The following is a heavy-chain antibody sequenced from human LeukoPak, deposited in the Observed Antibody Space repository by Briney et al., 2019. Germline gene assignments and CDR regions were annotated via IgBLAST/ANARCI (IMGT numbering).Heavy chain of an antibody. CDR2: INAGNGNT. CDR3: ARGYCSGGSCYVHWFDP. J-gene: IGHJ5*02. CDR1: GYTFTSYA. V-gene: IGHV1-3*01. D-gene: IGHD2-15*01. Sequence: APVKVSCKASGYTFTSYAMHWVRQAPGQRLEWMGWINAGNGNTKYSQKFQGRVTITRDTSASTAYMELSSLRSEDTAVYYCARGYCSGGSCYVHWFDPWGQGTLVTVSS.